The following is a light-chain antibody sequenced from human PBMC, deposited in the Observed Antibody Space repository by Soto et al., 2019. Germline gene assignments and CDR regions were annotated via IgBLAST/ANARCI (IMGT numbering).Light chain of an antibody. CDR2: GAS. CDR3: QQYGSSPQT. CDR1: RSVSSNY. V-gene: IGKV3-20*01. J-gene: IGKJ1*01. Sequence: EMVWTQSPGTLSLSPGERATLSCRASRSVSSNYLAWFQQKPGQPPRLLIYGASSRATGIPDRFSGSGSGTDFTLTINRLEPEDSAVYYCQQYGSSPQTFGQGTKVEIK.